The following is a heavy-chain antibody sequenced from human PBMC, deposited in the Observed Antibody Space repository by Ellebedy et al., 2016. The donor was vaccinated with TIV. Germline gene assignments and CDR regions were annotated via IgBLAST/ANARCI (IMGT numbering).Heavy chain of an antibody. CDR2: INPSGGRI. D-gene: IGHD6-6*01. Sequence: ASVKVSXXASGYTFSNYYIHWVRQAPGQGLEWMGLINPSGGRISYAQNFQGRATMTRATSTSTVYMELRSLRSEDTAVYYCARENSSSSNGAYVYWGQGTLVTVSS. CDR1: GYTFSNYY. CDR3: ARENSSSSNGAYVY. V-gene: IGHV1-46*01. J-gene: IGHJ4*02.